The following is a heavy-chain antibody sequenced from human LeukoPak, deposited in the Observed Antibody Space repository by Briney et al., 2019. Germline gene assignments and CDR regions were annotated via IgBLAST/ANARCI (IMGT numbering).Heavy chain of an antibody. CDR3: ARSGSGGELPFNY. D-gene: IGHD1-26*01. Sequence: SVKVSCKASGGTFSSYAISWVRQAPGQGLEWMGGIIPIFGTANYAQKFQGRVTITADKSTSTAYMELSSLRSEDTAVYYCARSGSGGELPFNYWGQGTLVTVSS. V-gene: IGHV1-69*06. J-gene: IGHJ4*02. CDR2: IIPIFGTA. CDR1: GGTFSSYA.